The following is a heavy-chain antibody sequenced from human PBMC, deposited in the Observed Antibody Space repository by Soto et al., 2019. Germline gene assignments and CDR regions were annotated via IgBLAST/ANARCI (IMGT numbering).Heavy chain of an antibody. Sequence: SETLSLTCTVSGGSISSGDYYWSWIRQPPGKGLEWIGYIYYSGSTYYNPSLKSRVTISVDTSKNQFSLKLSSVSAADTAVYYCARDRPGEGAEDAFDIWGQGTMVTVSS. J-gene: IGHJ3*02. V-gene: IGHV4-30-4*01. CDR2: IYYSGST. CDR1: GGSISSGDYY. CDR3: ARDRPGEGAEDAFDI. D-gene: IGHD1-26*01.